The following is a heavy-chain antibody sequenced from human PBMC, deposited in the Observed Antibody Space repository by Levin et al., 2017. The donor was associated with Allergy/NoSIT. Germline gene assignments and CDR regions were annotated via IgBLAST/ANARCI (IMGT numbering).Heavy chain of an antibody. CDR1: EFTFSDHY. D-gene: IGHD3-3*01. Sequence: GESLKISCAASEFTFSDHYMSWIRQSPGKGLEWVSHMSSSGDTIYYADSVKGRFTISRDNAKNSLYLQMNSLRAEDTAVYYCARYFGYADYWGQGTLVTVSS. J-gene: IGHJ4*02. V-gene: IGHV3-11*01. CDR3: ARYFGYADY. CDR2: MSSSGDTI.